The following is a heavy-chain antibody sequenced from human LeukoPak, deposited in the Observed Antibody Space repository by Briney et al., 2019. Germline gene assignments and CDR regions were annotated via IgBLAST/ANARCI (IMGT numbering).Heavy chain of an antibody. V-gene: IGHV1-18*01. CDR3: ARVLSHRDIVVVPAALELFDY. CDR2: ISADNGNT. Sequence: ASVKVSCKASGYTLTSYGISWVRQAPGQGLEWMGWISADNGNTNYAQKLQGRVTMTTDTSTSTAYMELRSLRSDDTAVYYCARVLSHRDIVVVPAALELFDYWGQGTLVTVSS. D-gene: IGHD2-2*01. CDR1: GYTLTSYG. J-gene: IGHJ4*02.